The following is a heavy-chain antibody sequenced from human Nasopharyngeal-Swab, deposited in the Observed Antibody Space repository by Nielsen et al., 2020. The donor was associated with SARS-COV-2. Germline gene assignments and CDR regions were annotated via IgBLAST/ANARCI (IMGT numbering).Heavy chain of an antibody. CDR2: ISSSGSTI. D-gene: IGHD3-9*01. CDR1: GFTFSDYY. CDR3: ARRGGYDILTGYRYYFDY. Sequence: GGSLRLSCAASGFTFSDYYMSWIRQAPGKGLEWVSYISSSGSTIYYADSVKGRFTISRDNAKNSPYLQMNSLRAEDTAVYYCARRGGYDILTGYRYYFDYWGQGTLVTVSS. J-gene: IGHJ4*02. V-gene: IGHV3-11*04.